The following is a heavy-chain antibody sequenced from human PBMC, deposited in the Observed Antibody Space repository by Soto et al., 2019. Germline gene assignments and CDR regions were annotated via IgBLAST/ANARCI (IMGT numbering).Heavy chain of an antibody. V-gene: IGHV1-3*01. CDR3: ASAVAVPADFDY. J-gene: IGHJ4*02. Sequence: GASVKVSCKASGYTFTGYAMHWVRQAPGQRLEWMGWINAGNGNTKYSQKFQGRVTITRDTSASTAYMELSSLRSEDSAVYYCASAVAVPADFDYWGQGTLVTVSS. CDR2: INAGNGNT. D-gene: IGHD6-19*01. CDR1: GYTFTGYA.